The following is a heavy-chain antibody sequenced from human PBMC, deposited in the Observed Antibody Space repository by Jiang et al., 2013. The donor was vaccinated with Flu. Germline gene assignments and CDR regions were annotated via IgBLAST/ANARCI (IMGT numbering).Heavy chain of an antibody. D-gene: IGHD3-22*01. CDR3: ARVLRRHDYYDSSGAELDFDY. Sequence: SQTLSLTCAISGDSVSSNSAAWNWIRQSPSRGLEWLGRTYYRSKWYNDYAVSVKSRITINPDTSKNQFSLQLNSVTPEDTAVYYCARVLRRHDYYDSSGAELDFDYWGQGTLVTVSS. V-gene: IGHV6-1*01. CDR2: TYYRSKWYN. CDR1: GDSVSSNSAA. J-gene: IGHJ4*02.